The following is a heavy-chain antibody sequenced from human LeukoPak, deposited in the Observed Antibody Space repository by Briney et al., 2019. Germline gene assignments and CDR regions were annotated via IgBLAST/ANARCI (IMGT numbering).Heavy chain of an antibody. Sequence: GGSLRLSCAASGFTFSSYWMSWVHQAPGKGLEWVANIKQNGGDKYYLDSVKGRFTISRDNAKNSLSLQMNSLRDEDTAVYFCARARGGDWWDYWGQGTLVTVSS. CDR2: IKQNGGDK. J-gene: IGHJ4*02. CDR3: ARARGGDWWDY. CDR1: GFTFSSYW. D-gene: IGHD2-21*02. V-gene: IGHV3-7*04.